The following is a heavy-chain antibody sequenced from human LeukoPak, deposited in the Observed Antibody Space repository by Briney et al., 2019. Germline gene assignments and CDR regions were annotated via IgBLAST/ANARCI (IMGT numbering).Heavy chain of an antibody. D-gene: IGHD2-21*02. CDR3: ARRYCGGDCYWGGTFDI. CDR2: MNPNSGNT. J-gene: IGHJ3*02. Sequence: ASVKVSCKASGYTFTSYDINWVRQATGQGLEWMGWMNPNSGNTGYAQKFQGRVTMTRNTSISTAYMELGSLRSEDTAVYYCARRYCGGDCYWGGTFDIWGQGTMVTVSS. CDR1: GYTFTSYD. V-gene: IGHV1-8*01.